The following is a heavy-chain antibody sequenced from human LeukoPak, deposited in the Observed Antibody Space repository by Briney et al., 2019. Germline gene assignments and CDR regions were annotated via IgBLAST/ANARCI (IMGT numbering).Heavy chain of an antibody. CDR3: ARVDYVWGSYRHSGAFDI. J-gene: IGHJ3*02. D-gene: IGHD3-16*02. CDR1: GGSISSSSYY. Sequence: SETLSLTCTVSGGSISSSSYYWGWIRQPPGKGLEWIGSIYYSGSTYYNPSLKSRVTISVDTSKNQFSLKLSSVTAADTAVYYCARVDYVWGSYRHSGAFDIWGQGTMVTVSS. V-gene: IGHV4-39*07. CDR2: IYYSGST.